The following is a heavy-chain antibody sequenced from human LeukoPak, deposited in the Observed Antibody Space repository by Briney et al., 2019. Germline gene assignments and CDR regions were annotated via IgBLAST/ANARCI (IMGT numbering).Heavy chain of an antibody. J-gene: IGHJ3*02. CDR1: GGTXSSYA. Sequence: SVKVSCKASGGTXSSYAISGVRQAPGQGLEWMVGIIPIFGTANYAQKFQGRVTITADESTSTAYMELSSLRSEDTAVYYCARGAYDSSGYPEDAFDIWGQGTMVTVSS. CDR2: IIPIFGTA. CDR3: ARGAYDSSGYPEDAFDI. D-gene: IGHD3-22*01. V-gene: IGHV1-69*13.